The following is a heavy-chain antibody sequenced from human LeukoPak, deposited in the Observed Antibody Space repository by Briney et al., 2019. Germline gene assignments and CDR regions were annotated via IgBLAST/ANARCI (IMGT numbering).Heavy chain of an antibody. V-gene: IGHV3-30*02. CDR1: GFTFSSYG. CDR3: AKDRVDYYYDSSGYQGLDY. D-gene: IGHD3-22*01. Sequence: GGFLRLSCAASGFTFSSYGMHWVRQAPGKGLEWVAFIRYDGSNKYYADSVKGRFTISRDNSKNTLYLQMNSPRAEDTAVYYCAKDRVDYYYDSSGYQGLDYWGQGTLVTVSS. J-gene: IGHJ4*02. CDR2: IRYDGSNK.